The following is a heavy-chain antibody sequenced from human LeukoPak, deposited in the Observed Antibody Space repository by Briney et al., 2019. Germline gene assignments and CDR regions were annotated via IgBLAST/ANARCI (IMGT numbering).Heavy chain of an antibody. CDR2: ISSSGSYI. V-gene: IGHV3-21*01. J-gene: IGHJ6*03. CDR1: GFTLSSYA. Sequence: GGSLRLSCAASGFTLSSYAMSWVRQAPGKGLEWVSSISSSGSYIYSADSVKGRFTISRDNAKNSLYLQMNSLRAEDTAVYYCARDGIIAQKGRSPNNYYYMDVWGKGTTVTVSS. D-gene: IGHD1-26*01. CDR3: ARDGIIAQKGRSPNNYYYMDV.